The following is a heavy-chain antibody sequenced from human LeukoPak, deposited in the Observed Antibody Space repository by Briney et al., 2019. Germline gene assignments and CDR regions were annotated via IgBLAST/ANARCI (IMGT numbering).Heavy chain of an antibody. CDR1: GFSFSSYV. D-gene: IGHD3-3*01. Sequence: AGSLRLSCAASGFSFSSYVMTWVRQAPGNELEWDSVISGSGGSTYNADSVKGRFTISRDNARHTLHLQMNSLRADDSGIYYCGKDRSFWSGADPDFWGHGTLVTVSS. V-gene: IGHV3-23*01. CDR3: GKDRSFWSGADPDF. CDR2: ISGSGGST. J-gene: IGHJ4*01.